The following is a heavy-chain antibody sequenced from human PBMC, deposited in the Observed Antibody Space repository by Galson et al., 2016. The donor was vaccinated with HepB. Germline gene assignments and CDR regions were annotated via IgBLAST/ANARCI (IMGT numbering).Heavy chain of an antibody. Sequence: TLSLTCSVSGGSISSGGYYWTWIRQHPGKGLEWIGYIYYRGSTYYSPSLESRLSISIDASKNQFSLRLTSVTAADTAVYYFASFPQEDLQLRGPIHDYWGHGTLVTVSS. V-gene: IGHV4-31*03. J-gene: IGHJ4*01. CDR2: IYYRGST. D-gene: IGHD6-6*01. CDR3: ASFPQEDLQLRGPIHDY. CDR1: GGSISSGGYY.